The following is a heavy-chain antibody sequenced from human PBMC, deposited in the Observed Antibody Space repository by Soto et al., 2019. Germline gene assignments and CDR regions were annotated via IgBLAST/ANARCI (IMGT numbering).Heavy chain of an antibody. J-gene: IGHJ4*02. D-gene: IGHD5-18*01. V-gene: IGHV3-23*01. Sequence: GGSLRLSCAASGFTFSTYAMSWVRQAPGKGLEWVSSLSSSGRTPYYADSVKGRFTISRDTSKNTLFLQMNGLTAEDTALYYCAKMRTASTFDYWGQGTLVTVSS. CDR2: LSSSGRTP. CDR1: GFTFSTYA. CDR3: AKMRTASTFDY.